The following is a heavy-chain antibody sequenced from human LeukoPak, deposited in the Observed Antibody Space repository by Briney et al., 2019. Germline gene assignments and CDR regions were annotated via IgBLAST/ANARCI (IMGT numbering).Heavy chain of an antibody. Sequence: GASVKVSCKASGYTFTGYYMHWVRQAPGQGLEWMGWINPNSGGTNYAQKLQGRVTMTTDTSTSTAYMELRSLRSDDTAVYYCARDLGYCSSTSCYAGDRWFDPWGQGTLVTVSS. V-gene: IGHV1-2*02. CDR1: GYTFTGYY. CDR3: ARDLGYCSSTSCYAGDRWFDP. CDR2: INPNSGGT. J-gene: IGHJ5*02. D-gene: IGHD2-2*01.